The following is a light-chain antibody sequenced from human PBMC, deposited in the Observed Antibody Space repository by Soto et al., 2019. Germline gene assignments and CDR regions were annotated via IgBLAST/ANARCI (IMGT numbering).Light chain of an antibody. V-gene: IGLV2-14*01. CDR3: SSYTSSSTLVV. CDR2: DVG. J-gene: IGLJ2*01. CDR1: SSDVGGYNY. Sequence: QSARTQPATVSGSPRQSITISCTGTSSDVGGYNYVSWYQQHPGKAPKLMIYDVGDRPSGVSNRFSGSKSGNTASLTISGLQAEDEADYYCSSYTSSSTLVVFGGGTQLTVL.